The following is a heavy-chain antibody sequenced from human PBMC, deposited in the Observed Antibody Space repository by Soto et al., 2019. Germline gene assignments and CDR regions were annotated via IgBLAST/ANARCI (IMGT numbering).Heavy chain of an antibody. V-gene: IGHV4-31*03. J-gene: IGHJ2*01. CDR2: TSYSGST. CDR3: ARDEGAQFDWYFDL. Sequence: QVQLQESGPGLVKPSQTLSLTCSVSGDSISSGGYYWNWIRQLPGKGLEWIGYTSYSGSTYYNPSLNSRATISVDTSKNQFSLNLTSVTAADTAVYYCARDEGAQFDWYFDLWGRGTLVTVSS. CDR1: GDSISSGGYY.